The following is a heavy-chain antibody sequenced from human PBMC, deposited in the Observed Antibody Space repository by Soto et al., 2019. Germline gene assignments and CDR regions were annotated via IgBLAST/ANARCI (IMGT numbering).Heavy chain of an antibody. CDR3: ARHNPPRRARDVNRVDWLVP. Sequence: PGAYLKISCKGSGYSFTGYWITWVRQMPGKGLEWMGKIDPSDSYTDYSPSFQGHVTISADKSISTAYLQWSSLKASDTAVYYCARHNPPRRARDVNRVDWLVPWGQGTLLTVFS. CDR2: IDPSDSYT. J-gene: IGHJ5*02. V-gene: IGHV5-10-1*01. D-gene: IGHD1-20*01. CDR1: GYSFTGYW.